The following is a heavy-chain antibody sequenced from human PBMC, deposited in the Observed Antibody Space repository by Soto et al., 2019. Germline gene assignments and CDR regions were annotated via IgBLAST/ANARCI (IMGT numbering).Heavy chain of an antibody. D-gene: IGHD1-26*01. Sequence: WGSLGLSCAASGFTFSTYCMNWVRQAPGKGLEWVSSISATSTYIYYADSVKGRFSISRDNAKNSLYLQINSLRAEDTAVYYCVRDFSRIVGATADAFDVWGQGTMVTVSS. CDR3: VRDFSRIVGATADAFDV. CDR1: GFTFSTYC. CDR2: ISATSTYI. V-gene: IGHV3-21*01. J-gene: IGHJ3*01.